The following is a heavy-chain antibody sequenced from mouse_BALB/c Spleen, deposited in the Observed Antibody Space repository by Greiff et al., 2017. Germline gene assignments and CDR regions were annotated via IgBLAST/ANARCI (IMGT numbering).Heavy chain of an antibody. CDR1: GFTFSSYA. CDR2: ISSGGST. CDR3: ARGDEGYAMDY. Sequence: EVKLMESGGGLVKPGGSLKLSCAASGFTFSSYAMSWVRQTPEKRLEWVASISSGGSTYYPDSVKGRFTISRDNARNILYLQMSSLRSEDTAMYYCARGDEGYAMDYWGQGTSVTVSS. V-gene: IGHV5-6-5*01. J-gene: IGHJ4*01.